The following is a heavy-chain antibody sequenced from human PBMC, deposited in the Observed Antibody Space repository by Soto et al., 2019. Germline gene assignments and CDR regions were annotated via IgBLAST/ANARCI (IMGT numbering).Heavy chain of an antibody. J-gene: IGHJ6*04. V-gene: IGHV3-33*01. CDR2: IWTDGNNK. D-gene: IGHD2-2*01. CDR3: ARDRWGYCGGTSCSYMDV. Sequence: QMQLVGSGGGVVQPGTSLRLSCAASGFPFSNYGIHWIRQAPGTVLEWVAIIWTDGNNKYYADSVKGRFTISRENSKNTIYLQMNSLRVEDTAVYYCARDRWGYCGGTSCSYMDVWGKGTTVTVSS. CDR1: GFPFSNYG.